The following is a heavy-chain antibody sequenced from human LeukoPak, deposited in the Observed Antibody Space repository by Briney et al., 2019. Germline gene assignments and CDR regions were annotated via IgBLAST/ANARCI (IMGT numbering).Heavy chain of an antibody. CDR2: IYYSGST. Sequence: SETLSLTCTVSGGSVSSGSYYWRWIRQPPGKGLGWIGYIYYSGSTNYHPSLKSRVTISVDTSKNQFSLKLSSVTAADTAVYYCARLYGDYYYYGMDVWGQGTTVTVSS. V-gene: IGHV4-61*01. CDR3: ARLYGDYYYYGMDV. J-gene: IGHJ6*02. CDR1: GGSVSSGSYY. D-gene: IGHD3-16*02.